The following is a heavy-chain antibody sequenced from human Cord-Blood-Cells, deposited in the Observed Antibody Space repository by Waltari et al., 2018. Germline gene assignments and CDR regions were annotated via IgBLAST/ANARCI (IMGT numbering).Heavy chain of an antibody. J-gene: IGHJ4*02. CDR1: GFTVSSNY. CDR3: ATGRLADYFDY. V-gene: IGHV3-53*04. Sequence: EVQLVESGGGLVQPGGSLRLSCAASGFTVSSNYMSWVRQAPGKGLEWVSVIYSGGSTYYADSVKGRFTISRHNSKNTLYLQMNSLRAEDTTVYYCATGRLADYFDYWGQGTLVTVSP. CDR2: IYSGGST.